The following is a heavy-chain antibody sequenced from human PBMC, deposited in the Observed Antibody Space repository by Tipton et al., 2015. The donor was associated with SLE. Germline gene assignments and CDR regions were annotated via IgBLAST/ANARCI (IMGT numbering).Heavy chain of an antibody. CDR2: MYGSGSPT. CDR1: GGSISSGSYY. Sequence: TLSLTCTVSGGSISSGSYYWNWIRQPAGKGLEWIGRMYGSGSPTHYNPSLESRVTMSVDTSKNQFSLKLASVTAADTAVYYCASLLWYSSGSFEDWGQGTLVTVSS. CDR3: ASLLWYSSGSFED. D-gene: IGHD6-19*01. J-gene: IGHJ4*02. V-gene: IGHV4-61*02.